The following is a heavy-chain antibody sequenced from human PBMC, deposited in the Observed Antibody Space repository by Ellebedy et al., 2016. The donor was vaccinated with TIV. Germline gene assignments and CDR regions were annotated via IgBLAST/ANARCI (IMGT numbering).Heavy chain of an antibody. Sequence: GESLKISCAASGFTFSRYAMNWVRQAPGKGLEWVSTISHTGSRTYYTDSVEGRFIISRDTSKKTLYLQMNGLRAEDTAIYYCAKGRGGGSDSSAPRYYFDYWGLGTLVTVSS. J-gene: IGHJ4*02. CDR3: AKGRGGGSDSSAPRYYFDY. CDR2: ISHTGSRT. V-gene: IGHV3-23*01. CDR1: GFTFSRYA. D-gene: IGHD3-22*01.